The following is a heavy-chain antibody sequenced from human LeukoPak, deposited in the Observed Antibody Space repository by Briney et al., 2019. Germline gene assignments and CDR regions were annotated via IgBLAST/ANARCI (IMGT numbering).Heavy chain of an antibody. D-gene: IGHD3-10*01. J-gene: IGHJ4*02. CDR2: IRYDGINT. CDR3: AKDPGSGSYYNAHFDY. V-gene: IGHV3-30*02. CDR1: GFTFSSYG. Sequence: PGGSLRLSCAASGFTFSSYGMHWARQAPGKGLEWVAFIRYDGINTYYADSVKGRFTLSRDYSKNTLYLQMNDLRAEDTAVYYCAKDPGSGSYYNAHFDYWGQGTLVTVSS.